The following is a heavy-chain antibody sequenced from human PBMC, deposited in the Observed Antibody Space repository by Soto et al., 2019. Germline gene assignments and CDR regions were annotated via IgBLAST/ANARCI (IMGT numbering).Heavy chain of an antibody. CDR1: GFTFSSYA. J-gene: IGHJ6*02. D-gene: IGHD6-13*01. Sequence: EVQLLESGGGLVQPGGSLRLSCAASGFTFSSYAMSWVRQAPGKGLEWVSAISGSGGSTYYADSVKGRFTISRDNSKNTLYLQMSSLRAEDTAVYYCEKDREQLAPYYYGMDVWGQGTTVTVSS. CDR3: EKDREQLAPYYYGMDV. CDR2: ISGSGGST. V-gene: IGHV3-23*01.